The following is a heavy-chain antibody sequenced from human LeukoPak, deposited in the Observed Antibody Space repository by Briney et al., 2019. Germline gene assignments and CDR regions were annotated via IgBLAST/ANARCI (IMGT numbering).Heavy chain of an antibody. V-gene: IGHV1-18*01. Sequence: ASVKVSCKASGYTFTSYGISWVRQAPGQGLEWMGWISAYNGNTNYAQKLQGRVTMTTDTSTSTAYMELRSLRSDDTAVYYCARVGGYDFWSGYFDYYYYYMDVWGKGTTVTVSS. CDR2: ISAYNGNT. D-gene: IGHD3-3*01. CDR3: ARVGGYDFWSGYFDYYYYYMDV. J-gene: IGHJ6*03. CDR1: GYTFTSYG.